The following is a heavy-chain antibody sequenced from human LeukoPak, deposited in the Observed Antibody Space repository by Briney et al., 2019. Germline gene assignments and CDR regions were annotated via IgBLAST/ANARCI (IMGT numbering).Heavy chain of an antibody. V-gene: IGHV4-59*12. CDR2: IYYSGST. CDR1: GGSISSYY. CDR3: ASATTVTSYDY. Sequence: SETLSLTCTVSGGSISSYYWSWIRQPPGKGLEWIGYIYYSGSTNYNPSLKSRVTISVDTSKNQFSLKLSSVTAADTAVYYCASATTVTSYDYWGQGTLVTVSS. J-gene: IGHJ4*02. D-gene: IGHD4-17*01.